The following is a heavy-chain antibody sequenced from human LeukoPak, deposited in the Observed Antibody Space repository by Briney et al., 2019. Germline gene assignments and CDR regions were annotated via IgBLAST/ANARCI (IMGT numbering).Heavy chain of an antibody. Sequence: PSETLSLTCTVSGYSISSGYYWGWIRQPPGKGLEWIGSMFHSGSTYYNPSLKSRVSISRDTSKNQFSLKLNSVTAADTAVYYCAVMIGYFDYWGQGILVTVSS. D-gene: IGHD3-22*01. J-gene: IGHJ4*02. CDR2: MFHSGST. V-gene: IGHV4-38-2*02. CDR3: AVMIGYFDY. CDR1: GYSISSGYY.